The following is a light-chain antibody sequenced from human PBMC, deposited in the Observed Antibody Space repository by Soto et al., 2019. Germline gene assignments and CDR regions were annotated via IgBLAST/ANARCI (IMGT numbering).Light chain of an antibody. Sequence: QSALTQPASVSGSPGQSITISCTATSSDVGGYNYVSWYQQHPGKAPKLMIYDVSNRPSGVSNRFSGSKSGNTACLTISGLQDDDEADYYCSSYTSSSTLEVFGTGTKLTVL. J-gene: IGLJ1*01. CDR1: SSDVGGYNY. CDR2: DVS. V-gene: IGLV2-14*01. CDR3: SSYTSSSTLEV.